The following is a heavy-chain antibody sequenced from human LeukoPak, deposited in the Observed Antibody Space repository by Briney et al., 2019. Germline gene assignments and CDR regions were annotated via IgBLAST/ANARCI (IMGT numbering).Heavy chain of an antibody. D-gene: IGHD6-13*01. J-gene: IGHJ4*02. CDR1: GFTFSSYA. CDR2: ISGSGGST. Sequence: GGSLRLSCAASGFTFSSYAMSWVRQAPGKGLEWVSGISGSGGSTYYADSVKGRITISRDNSKNTLYLQMNSLRAEDTAVYYCAKDLVARQQLVFDYWGQGTLVTVSS. CDR3: AKDLVARQQLVFDY. V-gene: IGHV3-23*01.